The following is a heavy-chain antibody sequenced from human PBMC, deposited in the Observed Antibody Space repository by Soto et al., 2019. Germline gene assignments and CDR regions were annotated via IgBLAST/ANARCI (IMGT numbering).Heavy chain of an antibody. CDR1: GFNFGNYA. J-gene: IGHJ4*02. CDR2: IRSEAYGGTT. CDR3: TRYYYESSGYYVY. D-gene: IGHD3-22*01. V-gene: IGHV3-49*04. Sequence: GGSLRLSCTGSGFNFGNYALSWVRQAPGKGPEWVGFIRSEAYGGTTDYAASVKGRFIISRDDSKSIAYLEINSLQTDDTAVYYCTRYYYESSGYYVYWGQGTLVTVSS.